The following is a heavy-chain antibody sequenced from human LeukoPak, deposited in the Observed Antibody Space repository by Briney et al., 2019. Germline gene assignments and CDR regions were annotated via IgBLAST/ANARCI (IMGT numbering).Heavy chain of an antibody. D-gene: IGHD3-22*01. CDR3: ARRRSDSSGYYYLDY. V-gene: IGHV1-3*01. CDR1: GYTFTSYA. J-gene: IGHJ4*02. CDR2: INAGNGNT. Sequence: ASVKVSCTASGYTFTSYAMHWVRQAPGQRLEWMGWINAGNGNTKYSQKFQGRVTITRDTSASTAYMELSSLRSEDTAVYYCARRRSDSSGYYYLDYWGQGTLVTVSS.